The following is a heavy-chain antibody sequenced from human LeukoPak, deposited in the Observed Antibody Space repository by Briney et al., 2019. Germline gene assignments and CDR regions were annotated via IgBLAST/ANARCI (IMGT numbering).Heavy chain of an antibody. Sequence: GGSLRLSCAASGFTFSSYAMSWVRQAPGKGLEWVSAISGSGGSTYYADSVKGRFTISRDNSKNTLYLQMNSLRAEATAVHYCAKVPRFASPPPVGYWGQRTLVTVSS. V-gene: IGHV3-23*01. D-gene: IGHD3-10*01. CDR2: ISGSGGST. CDR3: AKVPRFASPPPVGY. J-gene: IGHJ4*02. CDR1: GFTFSSYA.